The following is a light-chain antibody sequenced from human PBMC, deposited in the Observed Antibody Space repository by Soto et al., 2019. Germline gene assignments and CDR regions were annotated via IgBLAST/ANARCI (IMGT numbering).Light chain of an antibody. CDR1: NIGSKS. J-gene: IGLJ2*01. CDR3: QVWGSSSDPVV. V-gene: IGLV3-21*02. CDR2: DDI. Sequence: SYELTQPPSLSVAPGQTARITCGGNNIGSKSVHWYQQKPGQAPVLVVYDDIDRPSGIPERFSGSNSGNTATLTISRVEVGDEVDYYCQVWGSSSDPVVFGGGTKLTVL.